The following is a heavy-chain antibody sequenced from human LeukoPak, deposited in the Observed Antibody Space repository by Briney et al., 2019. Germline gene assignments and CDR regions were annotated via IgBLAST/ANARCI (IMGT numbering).Heavy chain of an antibody. Sequence: GGSLRLSCAASRFNLSAYTMNWVRQAPGKGLEWVSVIYSGGSTYYADSVKGRFTISRDNSKNTLYLQMNSLRAEDTAVYYCAREGGRRADYWGQGTLVTVSS. CDR2: IYSGGST. CDR3: AREGGRRADY. J-gene: IGHJ4*02. CDR1: RFNLSAYT. V-gene: IGHV3-66*01.